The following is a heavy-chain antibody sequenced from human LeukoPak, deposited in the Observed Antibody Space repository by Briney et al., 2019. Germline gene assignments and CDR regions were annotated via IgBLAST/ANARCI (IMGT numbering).Heavy chain of an antibody. Sequence: SETLSLTCTVSGGSISSYYWSWIRQPPGKGLEWIGSIYYSGSTYYNPSLKSRVTISVDTSKNQFSLKLSSVTAVDTAVYYCARPAYGSGSYYFDYWGQGTLVTVSS. J-gene: IGHJ4*02. CDR3: ARPAYGSGSYYFDY. D-gene: IGHD3-10*01. V-gene: IGHV4-39*01. CDR2: IYYSGST. CDR1: GGSISSYY.